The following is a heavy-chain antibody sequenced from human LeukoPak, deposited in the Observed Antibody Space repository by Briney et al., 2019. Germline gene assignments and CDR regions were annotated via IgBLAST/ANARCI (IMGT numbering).Heavy chain of an antibody. V-gene: IGHV6-1*01. J-gene: IGHJ4*02. Sequence: SQTLSLTCAISGDSVSSNSATWNWIRQSPSRGLEWLGSTYYNSKWYSDYAVSVKSRITVNPDTSKNQFSLQLNSVAPEDTAVYYCARENYYYASVTYYSQLDYWGQGTLVTVSS. D-gene: IGHD3-10*01. CDR1: GDSVSSNSAT. CDR2: TYYNSKWYS. CDR3: ARENYYYASVTYYSQLDY.